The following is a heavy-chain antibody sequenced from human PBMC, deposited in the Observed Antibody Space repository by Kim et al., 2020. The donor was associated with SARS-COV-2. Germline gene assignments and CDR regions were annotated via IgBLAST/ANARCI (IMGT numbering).Heavy chain of an antibody. J-gene: IGHJ5*02. CDR2: IRSKAYGGTT. Sequence: GGSLRLSCTASGFTFGDYAMSWFRQAPGKGLEWVGFIRSKAYGGTTEYAASVKGRFTISRDDSKSIAYLQMNSLKTEDTAVYYCTRDPYYGSGADNWFDPWGQGTLVTVSS. V-gene: IGHV3-49*03. D-gene: IGHD3-10*01. CDR1: GFTFGDYA. CDR3: TRDPYYGSGADNWFDP.